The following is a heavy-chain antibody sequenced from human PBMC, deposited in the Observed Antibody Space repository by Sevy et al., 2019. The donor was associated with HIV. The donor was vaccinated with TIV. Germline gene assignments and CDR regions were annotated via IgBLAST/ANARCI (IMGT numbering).Heavy chain of an antibody. CDR1: GGTFSSYA. CDR2: IIPISATA. CDR3: ASTDYYDSDGYYLYAFDI. V-gene: IGHV1-69*13. J-gene: IGHJ3*02. Sequence: ASVKVSCKAFGGTFSSYAISWVRQAPGQGLEWMGGIIPISATANYAQMFQGRVTITADESTSTAYMEMSGLRSEDTAVYYCASTDYYDSDGYYLYAFDIWGQGTVVTVSS. D-gene: IGHD3-22*01.